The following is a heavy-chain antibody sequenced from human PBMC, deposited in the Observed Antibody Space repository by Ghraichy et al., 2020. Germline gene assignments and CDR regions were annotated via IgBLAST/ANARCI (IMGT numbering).Heavy chain of an antibody. J-gene: IGHJ4*02. D-gene: IGHD2-2*01. CDR1: GGTFSSYT. CDR2: IIPILGIA. Sequence: SVKVSCKASGGTFSSYTISWVRQAPGQGLEWMGRIIPILGIANYAQKFQGRVTITADKSTSTAYMELSSLRSEDTAVYYCAILPRPAADVDYWGQGTLVTVSS. V-gene: IGHV1-69*02. CDR3: AILPRPAADVDY.